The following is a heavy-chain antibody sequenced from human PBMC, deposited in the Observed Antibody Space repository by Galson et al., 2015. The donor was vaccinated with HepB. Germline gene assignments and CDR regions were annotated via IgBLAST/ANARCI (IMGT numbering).Heavy chain of an antibody. V-gene: IGHV3-7*03. CDR3: ARGKGGYSYGYYFDY. CDR2: IKQDGSEK. Sequence: SLRLSCAASGFTFSSYWMSWVRQAPGKGLEWVANIKQDGSEKYYVDSVKGRFTISRDNAKNSLYLQMNSLRAEDTAVYYCARGKGGYSYGYYFDYWGQGTLVTVSS. D-gene: IGHD5-18*01. J-gene: IGHJ4*02. CDR1: GFTFSSYW.